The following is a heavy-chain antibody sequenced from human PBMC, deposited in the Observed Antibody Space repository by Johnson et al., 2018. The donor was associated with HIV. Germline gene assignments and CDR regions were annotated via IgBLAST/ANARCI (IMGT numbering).Heavy chain of an antibody. CDR3: ARDRAILAARPAGAFDV. CDR1: GFTVSSNE. J-gene: IGHJ3*01. D-gene: IGHD6-6*01. CDR2: ISGGST. V-gene: IGHV3-38-3*01. Sequence: VQLVESGGGLVKPGGSLRLSCAASGFTVSSNEMSWVRQAPGKGLEWVSSISGGSTYYADSRKGRFTISRDNSKNTLHLQMNSLRAEDTAVYYCARDRAILAARPAGAFDVWGPGTMVTVSS.